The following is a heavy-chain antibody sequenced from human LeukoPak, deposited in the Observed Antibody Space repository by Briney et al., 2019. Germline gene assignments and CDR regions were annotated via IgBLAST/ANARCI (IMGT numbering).Heavy chain of an antibody. V-gene: IGHV3-7*03. Sequence: GGSLRLSCAASGFTFSTYWMTWVRQAPGKGLEWVANIKQDGSEKNYVDSVRGRFTISRDNAKNSLDLQMNSLRAEDTAVYYCAKDSRPYYYDSSGYYPYNWFDPWGQGTLVTVSS. CDR3: AKDSRPYYYDSSGYYPYNWFDP. CDR2: IKQDGSEK. J-gene: IGHJ5*02. CDR1: GFTFSTYW. D-gene: IGHD3-22*01.